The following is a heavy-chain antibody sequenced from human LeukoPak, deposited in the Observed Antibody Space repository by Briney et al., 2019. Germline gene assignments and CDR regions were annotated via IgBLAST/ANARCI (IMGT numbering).Heavy chain of an antibody. D-gene: IGHD1-26*01. CDR2: ISAYNGDT. CDR3: ARDLKRTVGATTASEY. V-gene: IGHV1-18*01. Sequence: ASVKVSCKASGYTFTSYGISWVRQAPGQGLEWMGWISAYNGDTNYAQKFQGRVTMTTDTSTSTGYMELRSLTSDDTAVYYCARDLKRTVGATTASEYWGQGTLVTVSS. J-gene: IGHJ4*02. CDR1: GYTFTSYG.